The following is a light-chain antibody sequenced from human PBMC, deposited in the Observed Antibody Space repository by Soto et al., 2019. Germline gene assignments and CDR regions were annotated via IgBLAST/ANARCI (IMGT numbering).Light chain of an antibody. CDR3: QQYNNWPRAT. V-gene: IGKV3D-15*01. Sequence: ELVLTHSPGTLSLSPGEGATLSCSASQSVGSSYLAWYQQKPGQAPRLLIYDASNRATGIPARFSGSGSGTEFNITISSLQSEDSAVYYCQQYNNWPRATFGGGTKWIS. J-gene: IGKJ4*01. CDR2: DAS. CDR1: QSVGSSY.